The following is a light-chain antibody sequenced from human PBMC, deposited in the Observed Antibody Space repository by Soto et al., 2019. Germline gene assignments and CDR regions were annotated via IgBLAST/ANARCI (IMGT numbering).Light chain of an antibody. CDR2: KAS. V-gene: IGKV1-5*03. CDR3: QHYNSYSEA. J-gene: IGKJ1*01. CDR1: QTISSW. Sequence: DIQMTQSPSTLSGSVGDRVTITCRASQTISSWLAWYQQKPGKAPKLLIYKASTLKSGVPSRFSGRGTGKEFTLTISSLQPDDFSTYYCQHYNSYSEAFGQGTKVDIK.